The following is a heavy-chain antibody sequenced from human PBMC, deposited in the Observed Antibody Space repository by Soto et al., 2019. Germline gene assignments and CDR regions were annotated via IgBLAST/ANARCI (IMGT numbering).Heavy chain of an antibody. CDR1: GYTFTSYG. Sequence: ASVXVSCKSSGYTFTSYGISLVRQAPGQGLECMGWISAYNGNTNYAQKLQGRVTMTTDTSTSTAYMELRSLRSDDTAVYYCARDLNVAYYDFWSGNKEFQQWGKGTLVTSPQ. D-gene: IGHD3-3*01. CDR2: ISAYNGNT. J-gene: IGHJ1*01. CDR3: ARDLNVAYYDFWSGNKEFQQ. V-gene: IGHV1-18*01.